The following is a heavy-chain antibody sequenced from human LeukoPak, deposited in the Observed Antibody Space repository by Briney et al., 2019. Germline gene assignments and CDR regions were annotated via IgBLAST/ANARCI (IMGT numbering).Heavy chain of an antibody. V-gene: IGHV3-15*01. CDR3: STASLH. CDR2: IRSKTDGGTA. Sequence: AGGSLRLSCAASGFTFSNAWMNWVRQAPGKGLEWVGRIRSKTDGGTADYAAPVKGRFTVSRDDSKNTLYLQLNSLKTDDTGVYYCSTASLHWGQGTMVTVS. CDR1: GFTFSNAW. J-gene: IGHJ3*01.